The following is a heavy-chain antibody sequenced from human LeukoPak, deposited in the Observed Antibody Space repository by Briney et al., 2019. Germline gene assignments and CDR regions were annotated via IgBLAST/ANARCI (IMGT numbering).Heavy chain of an antibody. Sequence: PSETLSLTCTVSGYSISSSYYWSWIRQPPGKGLEWIGYIYYSGGTNYNPSLKSRVTISVDTSKNQFSLKLSSVTAADTAVYYCARANVLRYFDWLLPHPFDYWGQGTLVTVSS. CDR1: GYSISSSYY. CDR3: ARANVLRYFDWLLPHPFDY. J-gene: IGHJ4*02. CDR2: IYYSGGT. D-gene: IGHD3-9*01. V-gene: IGHV4-61*01.